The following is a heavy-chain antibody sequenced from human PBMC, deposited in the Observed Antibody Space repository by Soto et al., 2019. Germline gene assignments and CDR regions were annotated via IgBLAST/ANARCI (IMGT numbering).Heavy chain of an antibody. CDR3: ARWGITMVRGDDYYGMDV. V-gene: IGHV3-21*01. Sequence: EVQLVESGGGLVQPGGSLRLSCAASGFTFSSYSMNWVRQAPGKGLEWVSSISSSSSYIYYADSVKGRFTISRDNAKNSLYLQMNSLRAEDTAVYYCARWGITMVRGDDYYGMDVWGQGTTVTVSS. CDR2: ISSSSSYI. D-gene: IGHD3-10*01. J-gene: IGHJ6*02. CDR1: GFTFSSYS.